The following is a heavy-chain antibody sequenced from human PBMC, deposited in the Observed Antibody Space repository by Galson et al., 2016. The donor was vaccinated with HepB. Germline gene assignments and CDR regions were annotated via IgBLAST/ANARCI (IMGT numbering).Heavy chain of an antibody. J-gene: IGHJ4*02. D-gene: IGHD3-22*01. V-gene: IGHV3-33*01. CDR3: AREENPWYYYDTTAPRLAY. Sequence: SLRLSCASSGFTFTSYGIHWVRQAPGKGLEWVAGLFFDGNTKSYADSVKGRFTISRDKSKNTLDLQMNSLRAEDTAVYYCAREENPWYYYDTTAPRLAYWGQGTLVTVSS. CDR1: GFTFTSYG. CDR2: LFFDGNTK.